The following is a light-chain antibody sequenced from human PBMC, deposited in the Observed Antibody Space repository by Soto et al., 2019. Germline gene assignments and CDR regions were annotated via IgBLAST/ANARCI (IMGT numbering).Light chain of an antibody. CDR3: QHYNNWPLI. Sequence: EIVMTQSPATLSVSPGERATLSCRASQTVSSKLAWYQLKPGQAPRLLIYGASTRATGIPARFSGSGSGTEFPLTISSLQSEDFAVYVCQHYNNWPLIFGGGTTVEVK. CDR1: QTVSSK. CDR2: GAS. J-gene: IGKJ4*01. V-gene: IGKV3-15*01.